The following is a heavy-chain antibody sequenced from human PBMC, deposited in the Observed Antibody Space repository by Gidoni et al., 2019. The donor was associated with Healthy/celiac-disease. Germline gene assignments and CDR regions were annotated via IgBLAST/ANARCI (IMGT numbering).Heavy chain of an antibody. V-gene: IGHV4-34*01. CDR2: INHSGTT. CDR3: ARDYVAMVGWFDP. J-gene: IGHJ5*02. D-gene: IGHD2-15*01. Sequence: QVQLQQWGAGLLKPSETLSLTCAFYGGSFSGYYWSWIRQPPGKGLEWIGEINHSGTTNYNPSLKGRVTISVDTSKNQFSLKLSSVTAADTAVDYCARDYVAMVGWFDPWGQGTLVTVSS. CDR1: GGSFSGYY.